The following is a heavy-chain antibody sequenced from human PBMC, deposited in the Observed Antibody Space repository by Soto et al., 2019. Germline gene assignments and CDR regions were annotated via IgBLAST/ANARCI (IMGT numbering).Heavy chain of an antibody. CDR3: ASQAAYYYIGMVV. CDR2: IYYSGRT. D-gene: IGHD6-25*01. Sequence: PSETLSLTCTVSGGSISSSSYYWGWIRQPPGKGLEWIGSIYYSGRTYYNPSLKSRVTISVDTSKNQCSLKLSSLTAADTAVYYCASQAAYYYIGMVVWDQATTVTV. V-gene: IGHV4-39*01. CDR1: GGSISSSSYY. J-gene: IGHJ6*02.